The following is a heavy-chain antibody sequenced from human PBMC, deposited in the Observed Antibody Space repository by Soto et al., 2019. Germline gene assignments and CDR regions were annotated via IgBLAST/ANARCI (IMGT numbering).Heavy chain of an antibody. CDR1: GVFISSSAYY. CDR3: ARVSTYYFDSSGSYTSDY. J-gene: IGHJ4*02. Sequence: SETLSLTCTVSGVFISSSAYYWSWIRHHPGKGLEWIGNIYYNGSTYYTPSLKSRVTISLDTSKNQFSLKLISVTAADTAVYYCARVSTYYFDSSGSYTSDYWGQGTLVTVSS. V-gene: IGHV4-31*03. CDR2: IYYNGST. D-gene: IGHD3-22*01.